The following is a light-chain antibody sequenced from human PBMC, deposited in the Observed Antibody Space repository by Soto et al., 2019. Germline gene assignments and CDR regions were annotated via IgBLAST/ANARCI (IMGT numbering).Light chain of an antibody. CDR2: DAS. CDR1: QSISSW. J-gene: IGKJ1*01. V-gene: IGKV1-5*01. Sequence: DIQMTQSPSTLSASVGDRVTITCRASQSISSWLAWYQQKPGKAPKLLIYDASSLESGVPPRFSGSGSGTEFTLTISSLQPDDVATYYCQQYNSYRTFGQGTKVEIK. CDR3: QQYNSYRT.